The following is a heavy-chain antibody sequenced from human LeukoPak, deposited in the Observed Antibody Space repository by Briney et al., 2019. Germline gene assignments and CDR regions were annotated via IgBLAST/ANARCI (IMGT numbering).Heavy chain of an antibody. D-gene: IGHD2-2*01. CDR3: ARPASVPAAFLNY. Sequence: GESLKISCKGSGYSFTSYWIGWVRQRPGKGLDWMGIIYPGDSDTRYGPSFQGQVTISADKSISTAYLQWSSLKASDTAMYYCARPASVPAAFLNYWGQGTLVTVSS. CDR2: IYPGDSDT. V-gene: IGHV5-51*01. CDR1: GYSFTSYW. J-gene: IGHJ4*02.